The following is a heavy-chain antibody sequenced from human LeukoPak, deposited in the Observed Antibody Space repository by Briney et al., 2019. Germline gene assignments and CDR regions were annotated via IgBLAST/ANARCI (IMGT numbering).Heavy chain of an antibody. J-gene: IGHJ4*02. CDR2: INHSGST. CDR3: AARDVLTGLHDY. D-gene: IGHD3-9*01. V-gene: IGHV4-34*01. CDR1: GGSFSGYY. Sequence: MTSETLSLTCAVYGGSFSGYYWSWIRQPPGKGLEWIGEINHSGSTNYNPSLKSRVTISVDTSKSQFSLKLSSVTAADTGVYYCAARDVLTGLHDYWGQGTLVTVSS.